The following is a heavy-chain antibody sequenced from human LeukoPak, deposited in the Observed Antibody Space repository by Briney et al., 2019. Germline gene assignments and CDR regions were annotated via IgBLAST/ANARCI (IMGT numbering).Heavy chain of an antibody. D-gene: IGHD5-12*01. Sequence: PSETLSLTCTVSGGSISSYYWSWIRQPPGKGLQWIGYIYYSGSTNYNPSLKSRVTISVDTSKNQFSLKLSSVTAADTAVYYCAIWDIVATNWFDPWGQGTLVTVSS. CDR3: AIWDIVATNWFDP. CDR1: GGSISSYY. V-gene: IGHV4-59*01. J-gene: IGHJ5*02. CDR2: IYYSGST.